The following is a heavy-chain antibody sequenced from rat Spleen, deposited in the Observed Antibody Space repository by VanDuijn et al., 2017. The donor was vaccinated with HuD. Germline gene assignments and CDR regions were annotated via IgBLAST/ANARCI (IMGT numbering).Heavy chain of an antibody. Sequence: EVQLVESGGGLVQPGSSLKVSCVASGFTFSTYVMHWFRQAPDNGIEWLAYINTDSSDTHYAETFKGRFTISRDNAKNTVDMQLDSLRSEDTAMYFCARERTWERYFDYWGQGVMVTVSS. V-gene: IGHV5-43*01. CDR2: INTDSSDT. CDR1: GFTFSTYV. D-gene: IGHD5-1*01. J-gene: IGHJ2*01. CDR3: ARERTWERYFDY.